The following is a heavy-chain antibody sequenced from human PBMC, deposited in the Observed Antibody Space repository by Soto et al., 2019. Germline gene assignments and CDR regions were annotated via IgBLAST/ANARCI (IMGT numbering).Heavy chain of an antibody. CDR1: GGSISSSSYY. CDR3: ARLTPYYYGSGLNWFDP. CDR2: IYYSGST. V-gene: IGHV4-39*01. J-gene: IGHJ5*02. D-gene: IGHD3-10*01. Sequence: PSETLSLTCTVSGGSISSSSYYWGWIRQPPGKGLEWIGSIYYSGSTYYNPSLKSRVTISVDTSKNQFSLKLSSVTAADTAVYYCARLTPYYYGSGLNWFDPWGQGTLVTVSS.